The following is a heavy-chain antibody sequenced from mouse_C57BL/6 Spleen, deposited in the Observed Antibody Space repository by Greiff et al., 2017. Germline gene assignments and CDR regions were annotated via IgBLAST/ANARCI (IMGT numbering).Heavy chain of an antibody. D-gene: IGHD1-1*01. Sequence: VQLQQPGAELVRPGSSVKLSCKASGYTFTSYWMHWVKQRPIQGLEWIGNIDPSDSETHYNQKFKDKATLTVDKSSSTVYMQLSSLTSEDSAVYYCARDYGSSYWYFDVWGTGTTVTVSS. J-gene: IGHJ1*03. CDR3: ARDYGSSYWYFDV. V-gene: IGHV1-52*01. CDR2: IDPSDSET. CDR1: GYTFTSYW.